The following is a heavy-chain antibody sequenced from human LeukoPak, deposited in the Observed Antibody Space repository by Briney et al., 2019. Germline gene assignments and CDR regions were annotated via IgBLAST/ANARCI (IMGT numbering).Heavy chain of an antibody. Sequence: GGSLRLSCAASGFTFSSYWMHWVRHAPGKGLVWVSRINSDGSSTSYADSVKGRFTISRDNAKNTLYLQMNSLRAEDTAVYYCASLVITIPNDYWGQGTLVTVSS. D-gene: IGHD2-21*01. CDR2: INSDGSST. CDR1: GFTFSSYW. CDR3: ASLVITIPNDY. J-gene: IGHJ4*02. V-gene: IGHV3-74*01.